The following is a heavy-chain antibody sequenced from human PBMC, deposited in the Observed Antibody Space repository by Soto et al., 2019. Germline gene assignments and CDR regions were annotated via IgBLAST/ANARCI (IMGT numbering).Heavy chain of an antibody. D-gene: IGHD5-18*01. Sequence: QVQLVQSGAEVKKPGASVKVSCKASGYTLTSYDINWVRQATGQGLERRGWMNPNSGNTGYAQKFQGKVTMTMNTSISTAYMELSSLRSEATAVYYCAREKTYGYADYWGQGTLVTVSS. CDR1: GYTLTSYD. J-gene: IGHJ4*02. V-gene: IGHV1-8*01. CDR3: AREKTYGYADY. CDR2: MNPNSGNT.